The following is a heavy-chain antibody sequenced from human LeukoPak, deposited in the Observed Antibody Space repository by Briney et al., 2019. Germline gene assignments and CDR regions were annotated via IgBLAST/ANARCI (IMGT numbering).Heavy chain of an antibody. D-gene: IGHD2-21*01. V-gene: IGHV3-48*04. J-gene: IGHJ6*03. Sequence: SGGSLRLSCAASGFTFSDYSMNWVRQAPGKGLEWVSFISTGSRTIQYADSMKGRFTISRDNAKNLLFLQMNSLRAEDTAVYYCVRVRIPSVKSYFMDVWAKGTTVTVSS. CDR3: VRVRIPSVKSYFMDV. CDR2: ISTGSRTI. CDR1: GFTFSDYS.